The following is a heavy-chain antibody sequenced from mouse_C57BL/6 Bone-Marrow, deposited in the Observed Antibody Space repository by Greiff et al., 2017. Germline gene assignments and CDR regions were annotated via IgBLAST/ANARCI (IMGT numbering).Heavy chain of an antibody. V-gene: IGHV1-81*01. CDR1: GYTFTSYG. D-gene: IGHD1-1*01. CDR2: IYPRSGST. Sequence: QVQLQQSGAELVRPGASVKLSCKASGYTFTSYGISWVKQRTGQGLEWIGEIYPRSGSTYYNEKFKGKATLTADKSSSTAYMELRSLTSEDSAVYFCARRGGSSLFADWGQGTLVTVSA. J-gene: IGHJ3*01. CDR3: ARRGGSSLFAD.